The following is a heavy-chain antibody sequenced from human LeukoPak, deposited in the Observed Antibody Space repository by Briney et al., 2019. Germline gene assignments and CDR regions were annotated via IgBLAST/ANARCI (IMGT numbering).Heavy chain of an antibody. CDR1: GFTFSSYG. J-gene: IGHJ4*02. Sequence: GGSLRLSCAASGFTFSSYGMHWVRQAPGKGLEWVAFIRYDGSNKYFADSVKGRFTISRDSSKNTLYLQMNSLRVDDTAVYYCAKDPGDSSGYWAFDYWGQGTLVTVSS. CDR3: AKDPGDSSGYWAFDY. V-gene: IGHV3-30*02. D-gene: IGHD3-22*01. CDR2: IRYDGSNK.